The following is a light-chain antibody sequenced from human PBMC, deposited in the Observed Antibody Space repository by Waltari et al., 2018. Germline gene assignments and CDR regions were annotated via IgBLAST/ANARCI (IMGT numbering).Light chain of an antibody. CDR2: RAS. Sequence: DIQLTQSPSSLSASVGDRVTITCRASQSIGTFLSWYQLKPGKAPNFLIYRASTLQSGLPSKFSGSGSGTDFTLTITDLQPDDCATYFCQQTYNTPLTFGGGTKVEIK. V-gene: IGKV1-39*01. J-gene: IGKJ4*01. CDR3: QQTYNTPLT. CDR1: QSIGTF.